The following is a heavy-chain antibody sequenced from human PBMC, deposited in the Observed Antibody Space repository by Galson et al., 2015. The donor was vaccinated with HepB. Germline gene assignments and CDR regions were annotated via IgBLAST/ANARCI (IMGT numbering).Heavy chain of an antibody. D-gene: IGHD3-22*01. J-gene: IGHJ4*02. CDR2: IWYDAINE. V-gene: IGHV3-33*01. CDR1: GFSISAYG. CDR3: ARDYYARVGY. Sequence: SLRLSCAAYGFSISAYGMHWVRQAPGKGLEWVAVIWYDAINEYYADPVKGRFTISRDNYKNILFLQMKSLRAEDTAVYYCARDYYARVGYWGQGTLVTVSS.